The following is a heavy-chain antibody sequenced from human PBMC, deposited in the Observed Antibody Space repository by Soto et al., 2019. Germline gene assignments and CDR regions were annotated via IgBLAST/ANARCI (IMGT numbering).Heavy chain of an antibody. D-gene: IGHD2-8*01. Sequence: EVQLLESGGGFIHPGGSLRLSCAASGFSFSSFAMNWVRQAPGKGLEWVSIISGSADSTFYADSVKGRFTISRDNSKSTLYLQINSLRAEDTAVYYCVKTRGAMIYAISVYGMDVWGQGTTVTVSS. CDR2: ISGSADST. J-gene: IGHJ6*02. CDR3: VKTRGAMIYAISVYGMDV. CDR1: GFSFSSFA. V-gene: IGHV3-23*01.